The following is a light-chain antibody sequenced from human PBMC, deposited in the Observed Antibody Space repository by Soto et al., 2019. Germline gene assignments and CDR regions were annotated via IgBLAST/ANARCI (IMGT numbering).Light chain of an antibody. J-gene: IGLJ1*01. V-gene: IGLV2-8*01. CDR3: YSYAGSNTFV. CDR1: SNDIGVYDF. Sequence: QSALTQPPSASGSPGQSVTISCTGTSNDIGVYDFVSWYQHHPGKAPRLIIYEVSKRPSGVPDRFSGSKSGNTASLTVSGLQAEDEADYYCYSYAGSNTFVFGTGTKLTVL. CDR2: EVS.